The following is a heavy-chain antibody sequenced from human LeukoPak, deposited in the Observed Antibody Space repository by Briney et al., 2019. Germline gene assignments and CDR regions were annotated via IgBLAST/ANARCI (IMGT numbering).Heavy chain of an antibody. V-gene: IGHV3-53*01. CDR2: IYSGGNT. D-gene: IGHD2-21*01. CDR3: ARNHISGYWYFDL. Sequence: GGSLILSCTVAGFTVSSSYMTWVRQAPEKGLEWVSIIYSGGNTYYADSVSGRFTISRDNSKNTVYLQMNSLRADDTAVYYCARNHISGYWYFDLWGRGTLVTVSS. J-gene: IGHJ2*01. CDR1: GFTVSSSY.